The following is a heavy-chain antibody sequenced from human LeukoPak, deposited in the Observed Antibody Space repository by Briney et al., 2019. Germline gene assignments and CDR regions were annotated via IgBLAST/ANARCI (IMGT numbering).Heavy chain of an antibody. J-gene: IGHJ5*02. CDR3: ARDLGYGGNHNWFDP. V-gene: IGHV4-59*11. Sequence: SETLSLTCTVSGGSISSHYWSWIRQPPGKGLEWIGYIYYSGSTNYNPSLKSRVTISVDPSKNQFSLKLSSVTAADTAVYYCARDLGYGGNHNWFDPWGQGTLVTVSS. CDR2: IYYSGST. CDR1: GGSISSHY. D-gene: IGHD4-23*01.